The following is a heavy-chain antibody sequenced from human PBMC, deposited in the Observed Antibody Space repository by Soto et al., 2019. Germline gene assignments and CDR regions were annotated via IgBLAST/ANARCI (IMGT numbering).Heavy chain of an antibody. CDR1: GFSFSRYW. CDR3: ATGQWELDY. CDR2: INQDGSEK. Sequence: LRLSCTDFGFSFSRYWMNWVRQAPGKGLEWVANINQDGSEKSYVDSVKGRFSISRDNAKNSVQLQMNSLRTDDTAVYYCATGQWELDYWGQGTLVTVSS. D-gene: IGHD1-26*01. V-gene: IGHV3-7*03. J-gene: IGHJ4*02.